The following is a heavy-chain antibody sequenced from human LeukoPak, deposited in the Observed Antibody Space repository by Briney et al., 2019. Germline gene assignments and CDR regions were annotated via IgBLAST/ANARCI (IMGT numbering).Heavy chain of an antibody. V-gene: IGHV4-34*03. CDR2: INHSGST. D-gene: IGHD3-10*01. CDR1: GGSFGGSY. CDR3: TFNLGSGSFGFDI. J-gene: IGHJ3*02. Sequence: KPSETRSLTWAVKGGSFGGSYWGGFPHPPGKGWGGIGEINHSGSTNYNPSLKSRVTISVDTSKNQFSLKLSSVTAADTAVYYCTFNLGSGSFGFDIWGQGTMVTVSS.